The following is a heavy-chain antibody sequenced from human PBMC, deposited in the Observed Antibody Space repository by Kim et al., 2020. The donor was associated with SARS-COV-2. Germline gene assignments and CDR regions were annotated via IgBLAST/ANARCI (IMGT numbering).Heavy chain of an antibody. CDR3: ASPYFNCSSTSCLVY. Sequence: ASVKVSCKASGYTFTSYGISWVRQAPGQGLEWMGWISAYNGNTNDAQKLPGRVTMTTDTSTSTAYMELRSLRSDDTAVYYCASPYFNCSSTSCLVYWGQGTLVTVSS. CDR2: ISAYNGNT. J-gene: IGHJ4*02. CDR1: GYTFTSYG. D-gene: IGHD2-2*01. V-gene: IGHV1-18*01.